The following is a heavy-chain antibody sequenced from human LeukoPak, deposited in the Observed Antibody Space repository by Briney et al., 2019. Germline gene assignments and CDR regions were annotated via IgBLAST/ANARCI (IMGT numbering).Heavy chain of an antibody. CDR3: AILYYYDSSHYYGHY. D-gene: IGHD3-22*01. CDR2: IYPGDSYT. V-gene: IGHV5-51*01. J-gene: IGHJ4*02. CDR1: GYSFTNYW. Sequence: GESLKISCKGSGYSFTNYWIAWVRQMPGKGLEWMGLIYPGDSYTTYSPSFQGRVTISADKSITTAYLQWSSLEASDTAMYYCAILYYYDSSHYYGHYWGQGTLVTVSS.